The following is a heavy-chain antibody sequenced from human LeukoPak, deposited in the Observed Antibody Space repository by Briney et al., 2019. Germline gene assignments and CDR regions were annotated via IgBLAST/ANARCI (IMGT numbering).Heavy chain of an antibody. V-gene: IGHV3-21*01. CDR1: GFTFSSYI. CDR2: ISSSSSYI. J-gene: IGHJ4*02. CDR3: ARMGSYHHPSYFDY. Sequence: GGSLRLSCAASGFTFSSYIMNWVRQAPGKGLEWVSSISSSSSYIYYADSVKGRFTISRDNAKNSLYLQMNSLRAEDTAVYYCARMGSYHHPSYFDYWGQGTLVTVSS. D-gene: IGHD1-26*01.